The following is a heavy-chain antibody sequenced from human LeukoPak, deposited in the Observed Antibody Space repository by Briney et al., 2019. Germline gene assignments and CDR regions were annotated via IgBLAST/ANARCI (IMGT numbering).Heavy chain of an antibody. CDR2: IYTSGST. CDR1: GGSISSGRYY. J-gene: IGHJ6*03. CDR3: AREVPYCTSTSCPWFYYMDV. V-gene: IGHV4-61*02. Sequence: SQTLSLTCTVSGGSISSGRYYWSWIRQPAGKGLEWLGRIYTSGSTNNNPSLKSRVTISADTSRNQFSLNLTSVTAADTAVYYCAREVPYCTSTSCPWFYYMDVWGKGTTVTVSS. D-gene: IGHD2-2*01.